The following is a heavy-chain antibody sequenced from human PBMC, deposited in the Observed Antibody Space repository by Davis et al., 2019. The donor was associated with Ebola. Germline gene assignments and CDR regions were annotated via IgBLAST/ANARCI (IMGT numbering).Heavy chain of an antibody. J-gene: IGHJ6*02. D-gene: IGHD5-18*01. CDR2: INHSGST. Sequence: MPSETLSLTCAVSGGSFSGYYWRWHRHPPGKGLEWIGEINHSGSTNYNPSLKSRVTISVDTSKNQFSLKLSSVTAADTAVYYCARDQVGYSYGSSGYYYYGMDVWGQGTTVTVSS. CDR3: ARDQVGYSYGSSGYYYYGMDV. V-gene: IGHV4-34*01. CDR1: GGSFSGYY.